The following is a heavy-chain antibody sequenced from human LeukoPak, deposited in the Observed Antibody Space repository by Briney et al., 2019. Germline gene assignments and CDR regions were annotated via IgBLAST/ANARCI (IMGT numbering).Heavy chain of an antibody. CDR2: INPNSGGT. J-gene: IGHJ4*02. V-gene: IGHV1-2*02. Sequence: GASVKVSCKASGYTFTSYYMHWVRQAPGQGLEWMGWINPNSGGTNYAQKFQGRVTMTRDTSISTAYMELSRLRSDDTAVYYCARVFLRDGYNWGFDYWGQGTLVTVSS. CDR3: ARVFLRDGYNWGFDY. D-gene: IGHD5-24*01. CDR1: GYTFTSYY.